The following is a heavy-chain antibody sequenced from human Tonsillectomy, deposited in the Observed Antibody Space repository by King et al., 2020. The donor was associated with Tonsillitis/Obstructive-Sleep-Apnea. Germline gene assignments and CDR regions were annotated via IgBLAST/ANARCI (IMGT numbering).Heavy chain of an antibody. V-gene: IGHV4-34*01. CDR1: GGSFSAYY. CDR3: AGEGSDILSYDTFDI. D-gene: IGHD3-9*01. J-gene: IGHJ3*02. Sequence: VQLQQWGARLLEPSETLSLTCAVYGGSFSAYYWRWIRQPPGKGLDWIGEINHSGTTNYNPSLKSRLTISLDTSKSQFSLNLSSVTAADTAMYYCAGEGSDILSYDTFDIWGQGTMVTVSS. CDR2: INHSGTT.